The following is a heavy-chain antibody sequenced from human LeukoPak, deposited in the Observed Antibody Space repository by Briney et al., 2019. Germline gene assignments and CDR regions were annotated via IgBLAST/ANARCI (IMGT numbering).Heavy chain of an antibody. CDR2: IRGSGTGT. Sequence: GGSLRLSCAASGFTFGSYAMTWVRQAPGKGLEWVSAIRGSGTGTNYGDSVKGRFTISRDNSKNTLYLQMNSLRAEDTAVYYCAKDLAELDYGESYYYMDVWGKGTTVTVSS. D-gene: IGHD4-17*01. CDR3: AKDLAELDYGESYYYMDV. J-gene: IGHJ6*03. V-gene: IGHV3-23*01. CDR1: GFTFGSYA.